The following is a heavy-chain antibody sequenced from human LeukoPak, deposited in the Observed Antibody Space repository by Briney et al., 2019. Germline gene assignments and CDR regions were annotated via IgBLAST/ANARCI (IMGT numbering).Heavy chain of an antibody. D-gene: IGHD2-2*02. CDR1: GFTFSSYS. V-gene: IGHV3-21*01. J-gene: IGHJ5*02. Sequence: GGSLRLSCAASGFTFSSYSMNWVRQAPGKGLEWVSSISSSSSYIYYADSVKGRFTISRDNAKNSLYLQMNSLRAEDTAVYYCAREGGGIVVVPAAIGNWFDPWGQGTLVTVSS. CDR3: AREGGGIVVVPAAIGNWFDP. CDR2: ISSSSSYI.